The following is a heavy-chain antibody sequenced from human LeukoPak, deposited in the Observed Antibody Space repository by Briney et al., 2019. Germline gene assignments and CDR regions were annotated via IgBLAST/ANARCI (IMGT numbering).Heavy chain of an antibody. D-gene: IGHD2-2*01. CDR3: ARSGGDCSSTSCYSRFDY. V-gene: IGHV4-34*01. J-gene: IGHJ4*02. Sequence: SETLSLTCAVYGGSFSGYYWSWIGQPPGKGLEWIGEINHSGSTNYNPSLKSRVTISVDTSKNQFSLKLSSVTAADTAVYYCARSGGDCSSTSCYSRFDYWGQGTLVTVSS. CDR2: INHSGST. CDR1: GGSFSGYY.